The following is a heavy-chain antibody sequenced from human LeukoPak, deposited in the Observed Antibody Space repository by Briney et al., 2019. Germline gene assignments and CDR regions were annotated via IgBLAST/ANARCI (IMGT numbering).Heavy chain of an antibody. CDR3: ARVDYYDSSGPY. D-gene: IGHD3-22*01. CDR2: ISSSGNTI. J-gene: IGHJ4*02. Sequence: QPGGSLILSCAASGFIVSSYEMNWVRQAPGKGLEWVSYISSSGNTISYADSVKGRFTISRDNAKNSLYLQMNSLRAEDTAVYYCARVDYYDSSGPYWGQGTLVTVSS. CDR1: GFIVSSYE. V-gene: IGHV3-48*03.